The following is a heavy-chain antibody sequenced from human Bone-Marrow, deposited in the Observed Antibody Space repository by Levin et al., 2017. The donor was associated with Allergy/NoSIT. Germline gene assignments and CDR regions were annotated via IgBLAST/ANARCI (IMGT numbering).Heavy chain of an antibody. CDR2: LTSSGDHT. D-gene: IGHD2/OR15-2a*01. CDR1: GFSFSESA. Sequence: HPGGSLRLSCAASGFSFSESAMSWVRQAPGKGLEWVSTLTSSGDHTYYADSVKGRSTISRDNSNNMLYLQVSGLRAEDTALYYCVKGRSTDALDVWGQGTMVIVSS. CDR3: VKGRSTDALDV. V-gene: IGHV3-23*01. J-gene: IGHJ3*01.